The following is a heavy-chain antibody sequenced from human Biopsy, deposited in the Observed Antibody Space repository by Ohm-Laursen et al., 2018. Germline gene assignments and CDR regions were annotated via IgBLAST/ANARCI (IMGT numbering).Heavy chain of an antibody. J-gene: IGHJ4*02. V-gene: IGHV4-61*01. CDR2: IYYTGHT. Sequence: TLSLTCSVSADSLVFESNYWSWIRQSPGKGLEWIGFIYYTGHTNYNPSLKSRATISVDTSKNQFSLKVISVTAADTAVYYCARLTGDPSYWGQGILVTVSS. CDR3: ARLTGDPSY. D-gene: IGHD7-27*01. CDR1: ADSLVFESNY.